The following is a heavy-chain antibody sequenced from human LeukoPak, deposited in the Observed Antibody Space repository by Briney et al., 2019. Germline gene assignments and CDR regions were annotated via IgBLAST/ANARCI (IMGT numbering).Heavy chain of an antibody. Sequence: ASVRVSCKVSGYTFTGYYMHWVRQAPGQGLEWMGWINPNSGGTNYAQKFQGRVTMTRDTSISTAYMELTSLISDDTAVYYCARADSSSWYGGYWGQGTLVTVSS. V-gene: IGHV1-2*02. D-gene: IGHD6-13*01. CDR1: GYTFTGYY. CDR2: INPNSGGT. J-gene: IGHJ4*02. CDR3: ARADSSSWYGGY.